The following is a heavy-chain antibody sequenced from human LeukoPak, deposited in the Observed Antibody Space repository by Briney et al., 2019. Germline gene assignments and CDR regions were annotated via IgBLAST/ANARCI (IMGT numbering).Heavy chain of an antibody. D-gene: IGHD2-2*01. Sequence: GGSLRLSCATSGFTFSTSGMHWVRQAPGKGLEWVAFIRYDGSNKYYADSVKGRFTISRDNSKNTLYLQMNSLRAEDTAVYYCAKFVTDCSSTSCYLAAFDIWGQGTMVTVSS. CDR1: GFTFSTSG. V-gene: IGHV3-30*02. CDR3: AKFVTDCSSTSCYLAAFDI. CDR2: IRYDGSNK. J-gene: IGHJ3*02.